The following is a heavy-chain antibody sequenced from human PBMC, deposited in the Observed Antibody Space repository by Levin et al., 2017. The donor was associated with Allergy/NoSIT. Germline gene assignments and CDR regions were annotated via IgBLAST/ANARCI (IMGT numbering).Heavy chain of an antibody. Sequence: GESLKISCKASRYIFSDYFIHWVRQAPGQGLEWMGWINPHSGDTKYAQEFQGRVTMTRDTSISTAYMELTRLTSDDTAVYYCARDRYNDDSGLGDWGQGTLVNVFS. CDR3: ARDRYNDDSGLGD. CDR2: INPHSGDT. D-gene: IGHD3-22*01. CDR1: RYIFSDYF. J-gene: IGHJ4*02. V-gene: IGHV1-2*02.